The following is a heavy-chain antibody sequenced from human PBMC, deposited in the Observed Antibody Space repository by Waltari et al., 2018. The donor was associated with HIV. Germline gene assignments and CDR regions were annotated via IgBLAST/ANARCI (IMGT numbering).Heavy chain of an antibody. Sequence: EVQLVESGGGWVKPGGPFRPSCAGSGFTSTNAWLSWVRQAPGKGLEWVGRIKTNSDGGTTDYAVPLKGRFTISRDESKNTMYLQMNGLKADDTAVNYGTAGVLRGVRRFDYWGQGTLVTVSS. D-gene: IGHD3-10*01. V-gene: IGHV3-15*01. CDR2: IKTNSDGGTT. CDR1: GFTSTNAW. CDR3: TAGVLRGVRRFDY. J-gene: IGHJ4*02.